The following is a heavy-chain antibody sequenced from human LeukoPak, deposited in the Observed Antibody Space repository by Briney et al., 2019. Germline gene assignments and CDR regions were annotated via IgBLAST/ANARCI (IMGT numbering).Heavy chain of an antibody. D-gene: IGHD2-21*02. Sequence: GASVKVSCKASGYTFTGYYMHWVRQAPGQGLEWMGWINPNSGGTNYAQKFQGRVTMTRDTSISTAYMELSRLRSDDTAVYYCARDRSAYCGGDCYGDAFDIWGQGTMVTVSS. V-gene: IGHV1-2*02. J-gene: IGHJ3*02. CDR3: ARDRSAYCGGDCYGDAFDI. CDR2: INPNSGGT. CDR1: GYTFTGYY.